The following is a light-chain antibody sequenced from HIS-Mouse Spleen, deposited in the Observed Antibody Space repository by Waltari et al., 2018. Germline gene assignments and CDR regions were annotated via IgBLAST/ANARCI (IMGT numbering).Light chain of an antibody. J-gene: IGLJ2*01. CDR2: DVS. CDR3: CSYAGSYTCVV. V-gene: IGLV2-11*02. CDR1: SSAVGVYNY. Sequence: QSALTQPRSASGSPGQSVTISCTGTSSAVGVYNYVSVYQQPPGKAPKLMIYDVSKGPSGVPDRFSGSKSGNTASLTISGLQAEDEADYYCCSYAGSYTCVVFGGGTKLTVL.